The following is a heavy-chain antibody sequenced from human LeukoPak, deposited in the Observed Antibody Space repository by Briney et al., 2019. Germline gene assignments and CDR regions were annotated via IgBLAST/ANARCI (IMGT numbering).Heavy chain of an antibody. CDR2: INPNSGGT. V-gene: IGHV1-2*02. D-gene: IGHD6-13*01. J-gene: IGHJ4*02. Sequence: GASVKVSCKASGYTFTGYYMHWVRQAPGQGLEWMGWINPNSGGTNYAQKFQGRVTMTRDTSISTAHMELSRLRSDDTAVYYCARAGRTHSSSWYGLGYWGQGTLVTVSS. CDR3: ARAGRTHSSSWYGLGY. CDR1: GYTFTGYY.